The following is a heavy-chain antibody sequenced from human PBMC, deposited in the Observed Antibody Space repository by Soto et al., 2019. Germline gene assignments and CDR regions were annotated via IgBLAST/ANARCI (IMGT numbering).Heavy chain of an antibody. V-gene: IGHV3-74*01. D-gene: IGHD3-3*01. J-gene: IGHJ6*02. CDR2: INSDGSST. CDR1: GFTFSSYW. Sequence: GGSLRLSCAASGFTFSSYWMHWVRQAPGKGLVWVSRINSDGSSTSYADSVKGRFTISRDNAKNTLYLQMNSLRAEDTAVYYCARDLMNYDFWSGVFYGMDVWGQGTTVTVSS. CDR3: ARDLMNYDFWSGVFYGMDV.